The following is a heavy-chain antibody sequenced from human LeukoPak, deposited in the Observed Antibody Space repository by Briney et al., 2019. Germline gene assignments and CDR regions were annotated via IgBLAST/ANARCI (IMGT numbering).Heavy chain of an antibody. CDR2: ISGISGST. J-gene: IGHJ4*02. V-gene: IGHV3-23*01. CDR1: GFTFSSYA. CDR3: AKRYYDSSGYRWFDY. Sequence: PGASLRLSCAASGFTFSSYAMSWVRQAPGKGLEWVSTISGISGSTYYADSVKGRFTISRDNSKNTLYLQMNSLRAEGTAVYYCAKRYYDSSGYRWFDYWGQGTLVTVSS. D-gene: IGHD3-22*01.